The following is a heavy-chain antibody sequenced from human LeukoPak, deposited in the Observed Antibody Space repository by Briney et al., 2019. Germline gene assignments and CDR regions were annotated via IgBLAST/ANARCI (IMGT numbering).Heavy chain of an antibody. CDR3: ARRGPSHKRIGVYYYYYYMDV. Sequence: SETLSLTCTVSGGSISSYYWSWIRQPPGKGLEWIGYIYYSGSTNYNPSLKSRVTISVDTSKNQFSLKLSSVTAADTAVYYCARRGPSHKRIGVYYYYYYMDVWGKGTTVTVSS. D-gene: IGHD2-15*01. CDR2: IYYSGST. V-gene: IGHV4-59*12. J-gene: IGHJ6*03. CDR1: GGSISSYY.